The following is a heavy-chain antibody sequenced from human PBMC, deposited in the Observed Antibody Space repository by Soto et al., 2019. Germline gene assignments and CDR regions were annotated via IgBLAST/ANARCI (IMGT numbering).Heavy chain of an antibody. CDR3: ARVLGGSYYYGMDV. J-gene: IGHJ6*02. CDR1: GGSISSYY. CDR2: IYYSGST. V-gene: IGHV4-59*01. Sequence: SETLSLTCTVSGGSISSYYWSWIRQPPGKGLEWIGYIYYSGSTNYNPSLKSRVTISVDTSKNQFSLKLSSVTAADTAVYYCARVLGGSYYYGMDVWGQGTTVTV. D-gene: IGHD1-26*01.